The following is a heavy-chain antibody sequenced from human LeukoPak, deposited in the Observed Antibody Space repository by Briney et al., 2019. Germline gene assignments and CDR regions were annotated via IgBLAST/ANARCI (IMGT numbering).Heavy chain of an antibody. J-gene: IGHJ1*01. CDR2: IRYDGSNK. Sequence: PGGSLRLSCAASGFTFSSYGMHWVRQAPGKGLEWVAFIRYDGSNKYYADSVKGRFTISRDNSKNTLYLQMNSLRAEDTAVYYCAKEHSNLYCDFWSGPQHWGQGTLVTVSS. CDR3: AKEHSNLYCDFWSGPQH. D-gene: IGHD3-3*01. CDR1: GFTFSSYG. V-gene: IGHV3-30*02.